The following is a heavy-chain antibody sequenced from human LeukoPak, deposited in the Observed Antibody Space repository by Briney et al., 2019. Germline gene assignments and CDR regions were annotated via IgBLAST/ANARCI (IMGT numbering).Heavy chain of an antibody. D-gene: IGHD4-17*01. CDR3: ARGHTAVTRHFDF. CDR1: GFTFSSYA. CDR2: ISGSDGST. V-gene: IGHV3-23*01. Sequence: SGGSLRLSCAASGFTFSSYAMSWVRQAPGKGLEWVSGISGSDGSTNYADSVKGRFTISRENSKNTLYLDMNSLRAEDTAVYYCARGHTAVTRHFDFWGQGTLVTVSS. J-gene: IGHJ4*02.